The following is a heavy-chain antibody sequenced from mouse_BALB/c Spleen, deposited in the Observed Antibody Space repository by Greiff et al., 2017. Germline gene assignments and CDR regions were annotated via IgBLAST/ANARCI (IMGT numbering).Heavy chain of an antibody. J-gene: IGHJ2*01. V-gene: IGHV5-12-2*01. D-gene: IGHD1-1*01. CDR3: ARRDYGSNHFDY. CDR2: ISNGGGST. CDR1: GFTFSSYT. Sequence: DVKLVESGGGLVQPGGSLKLSCAASGFTFSSYTMSWVRQTPEKRLEWVAYISNGGGSTYYPDTVKGRFTISRDNAKNTLYLQMSSLKSEDTAMYYCARRDYGSNHFDYWGQGTTLTVSS.